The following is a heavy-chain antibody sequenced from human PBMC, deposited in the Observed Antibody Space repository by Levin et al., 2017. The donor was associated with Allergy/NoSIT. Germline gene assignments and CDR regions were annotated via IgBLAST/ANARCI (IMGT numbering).Heavy chain of an antibody. CDR3: ASLRITIIVVWG. D-gene: IGHD3-22*01. J-gene: IGHJ4*02. V-gene: IGHV4-39*01. CDR1: GGSIRSSSYY. Sequence: SQTLSLTCTVSGGSIRSSSYYWGWIRQPPGKGLEWIGSIYYSGSTYYNPSLKSRVTISVDTSKNQFSLKLSSVTAADTAVYYCASLRITIIVVWGWGQGTLVTVSS. CDR2: IYYSGST.